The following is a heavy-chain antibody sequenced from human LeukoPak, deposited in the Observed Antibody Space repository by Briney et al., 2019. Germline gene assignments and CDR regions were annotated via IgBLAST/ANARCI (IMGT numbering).Heavy chain of an antibody. CDR3: ATTVTPDAFDI. D-gene: IGHD4-17*01. CDR1: GFTFSSYW. CDR2: IKQDGSEK. J-gene: IGHJ3*02. V-gene: IGHV3-7*01. Sequence: GGSLRLSCAASGFTFSSYWMSWVRQAPGKGLEWVANIKQDGSEKYYVDSVKGRFTISRDNAKNTLYLQMNSLRAEDTAVYYCATTVTPDAFDIWGQGTMVTVSS.